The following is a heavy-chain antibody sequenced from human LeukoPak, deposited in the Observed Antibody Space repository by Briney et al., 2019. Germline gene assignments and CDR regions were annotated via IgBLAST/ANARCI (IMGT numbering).Heavy chain of an antibody. CDR3: ARRPFVIAAAQGGWFDP. J-gene: IGHJ5*02. CDR2: ISAYNDNT. V-gene: IGHV1-18*01. CDR1: GYTFTSYG. D-gene: IGHD6-13*01. Sequence: ASVKVSCKASGYTFTSYGISWVRQAPGQGLEWMGWISAYNDNTNYAQKLQGRVTMTTDTSTSTAYMELRSLRSDDTAVYYCARRPFVIAAAQGGWFDPWGQGTLVTVSS.